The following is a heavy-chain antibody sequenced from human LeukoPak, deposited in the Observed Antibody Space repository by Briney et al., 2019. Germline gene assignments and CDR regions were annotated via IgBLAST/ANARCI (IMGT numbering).Heavy chain of an antibody. J-gene: IGHJ4*02. V-gene: IGHV3-30*18. CDR3: AKSRWPTVTSYYFDY. CDR1: GFTFSSYG. Sequence: PGGSLGLSCAASGFTFSSYGMHWVRQAPGKGLEWVAVISYDGSNKYYADSVKGRFTISRDNSKNTLYLQMNSLRAEDTAVYYRAKSRWPTVTSYYFDYWGQGTLVTVSS. D-gene: IGHD4-17*01. CDR2: ISYDGSNK.